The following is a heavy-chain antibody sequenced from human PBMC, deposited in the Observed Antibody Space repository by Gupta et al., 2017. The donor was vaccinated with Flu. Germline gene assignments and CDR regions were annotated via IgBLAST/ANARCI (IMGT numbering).Heavy chain of an antibody. V-gene: IGHV3-23*01. Sequence: EVQLLESGGGLVQPGGSLRLSCAASGFTFHRHAMAWVRQAPGKGLEWVSTISVSGGMTYDAESVKGRFTISRDNSKNTVYLQMNRLRGEDTAVYYCAKDGPTAVAMVGYFDGWGQGTLVTVSS. CDR2: ISVSGGMT. J-gene: IGHJ4*02. CDR1: GFTFHRHA. CDR3: AKDGPTAVAMVGYFDG. D-gene: IGHD6-25*01.